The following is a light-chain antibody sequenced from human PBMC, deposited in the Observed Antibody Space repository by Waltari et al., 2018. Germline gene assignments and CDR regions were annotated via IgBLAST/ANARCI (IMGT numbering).Light chain of an antibody. CDR2: AVS. J-gene: IGKJ1*01. CDR3: QHYTFFPWA. CDR1: HAVSNY. Sequence: DIEVTQSPSSLSASVGDRVTISCRATHAVSNYLAWFQQRPGKAPKSLIYAVSTLQRSVPSRFSGSGSGTIFTLTINGLQPEDVATYYCQHYTFFPWAFGQGTKVEI. V-gene: IGKV1-16*01.